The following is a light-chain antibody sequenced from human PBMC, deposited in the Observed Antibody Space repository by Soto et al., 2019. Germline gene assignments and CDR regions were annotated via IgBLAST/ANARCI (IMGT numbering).Light chain of an antibody. Sequence: VWTRAADALSLYPGERATLSCRASQTVRNNYLAWYQQKPGQAPRLLIYGASNGATGIPDRFSGSGSGTDFTLTISRLEPEDFAVYYCQPYCSSGTFGQGTKVDI. CDR1: QTVRNNY. CDR3: QPYCSSGT. CDR2: GAS. V-gene: IGKV3-20*01. J-gene: IGKJ1*01.